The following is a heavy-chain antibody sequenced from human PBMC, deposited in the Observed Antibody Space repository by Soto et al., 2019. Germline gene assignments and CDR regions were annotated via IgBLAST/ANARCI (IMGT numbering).Heavy chain of an antibody. Sequence: GGSLRLSCAASGFTFSSYAMHWVRQAPGKGLEWVAVISYDGSNKYYADSVKGRFTISRDNSKNTLYRQMNSRRAEDTAVYYCAGPSQWLPAASPEYYFDYWGQGTLVTVSS. J-gene: IGHJ4*02. CDR3: AGPSQWLPAASPEYYFDY. CDR1: GFTFSSYA. CDR2: ISYDGSNK. D-gene: IGHD3-22*01. V-gene: IGHV3-30-3*01.